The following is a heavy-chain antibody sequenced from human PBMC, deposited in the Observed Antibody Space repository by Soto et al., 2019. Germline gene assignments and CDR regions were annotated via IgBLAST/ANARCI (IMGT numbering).Heavy chain of an antibody. CDR2: MYRTGNT. Sequence: PSETLSLTCTVSGASISSGDYYWSWIRQPPGQGLEWLGYMYRTGNTFYNPSLKSRVTISVDTSKNQFSLKLSSVTAADTAVYYCARKRRAVAGLDYWGQGTLVTVSS. D-gene: IGHD6-19*01. CDR1: GASISSGDYY. CDR3: ARKRRAVAGLDY. V-gene: IGHV4-30-4*01. J-gene: IGHJ4*02.